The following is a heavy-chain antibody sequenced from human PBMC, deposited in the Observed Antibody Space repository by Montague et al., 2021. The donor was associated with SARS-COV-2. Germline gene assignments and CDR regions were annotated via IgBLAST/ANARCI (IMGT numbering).Heavy chain of an antibody. Sequence: TLSLTCTVSGGSISSDSYYWSWIRQPAGKGLEWIGRVYTTGSTXYNPSLKSRVTISGDTSRNQFSLRLTSVTAADTAMYYCARAVTYGGYAFAYFVFWGQGVLVTVSS. D-gene: IGHD5-12*01. CDR2: VYTTGST. V-gene: IGHV4-61*02. CDR1: GGSISSDSYY. J-gene: IGHJ4*02. CDR3: ARAVTYGGYAFAYFVF.